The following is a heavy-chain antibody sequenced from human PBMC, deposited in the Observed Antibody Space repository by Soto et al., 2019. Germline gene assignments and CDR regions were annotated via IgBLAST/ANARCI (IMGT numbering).Heavy chain of an antibody. CDR2: TSYSGTT. D-gene: IGHD6-25*01. CDR1: GGSISSYY. Sequence: QVQLQESGPGLVKPSETLSLTCTVSGGSISSYYWSWIRQPPGKGLEWIGYTSYSGTTNYNPSLKSRVTISADTPKNQFPLKLSSVTAADTAVYYCARDAAVHFDYWGQGTLVTVSS. J-gene: IGHJ4*02. V-gene: IGHV4-59*01. CDR3: ARDAAVHFDY.